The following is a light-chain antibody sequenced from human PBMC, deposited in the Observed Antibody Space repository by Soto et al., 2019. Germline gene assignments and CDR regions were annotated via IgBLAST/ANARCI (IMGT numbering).Light chain of an antibody. J-gene: IGLJ1*01. V-gene: IGLV1-44*01. CDR1: SSNIGTSS. CDR2: TTN. CDR3: AAWDDSLNGHV. Sequence: QPVLTQPHSASGTPGQRVTISCSGSSSNIGTSSVHWFQQLPGTAPKLLISTTNQRPPGVPERFSGSKSGTSASLAISGLQSEDEADYYCAAWDDSLNGHVFGTGTKLTVL.